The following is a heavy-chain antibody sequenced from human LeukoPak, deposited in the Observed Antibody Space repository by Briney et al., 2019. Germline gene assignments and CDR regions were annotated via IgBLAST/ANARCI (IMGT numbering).Heavy chain of an antibody. Sequence: GGSLRLSCAASGFTLSTHTIHWVRQAPGKGLEWVAVISNDGRNIGYADPVRGRFTISREISKNTVYLQMNSLRTEDTAVYYCARDRVQIWSYVAIFDYWGQGTLVTVSS. CDR3: ARDRVQIWSYVAIFDY. CDR2: ISNDGRNI. CDR1: GFTLSTHT. V-gene: IGHV3-30*04. D-gene: IGHD5-18*01. J-gene: IGHJ4*02.